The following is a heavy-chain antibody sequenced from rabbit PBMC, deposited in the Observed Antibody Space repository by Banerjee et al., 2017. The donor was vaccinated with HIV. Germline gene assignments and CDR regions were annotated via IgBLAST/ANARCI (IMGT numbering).Heavy chain of an antibody. CDR3: ARDLAGVIGWNFGL. D-gene: IGHD4-1*01. CDR2: ITYGGSA. Sequence: QEQLVESGGGLVQPGGSLKLSCKASGFDFSTYGVNWVRQAPGKGLEWIGYITYGGSAYYASWVKGRFTISKTSSTTVTLQMTSLTAADTATYFCARDLAGVIGWNFGLWGPGTLVTVS. CDR1: GFDFSTYG. J-gene: IGHJ4*01. V-gene: IGHV1S39*01.